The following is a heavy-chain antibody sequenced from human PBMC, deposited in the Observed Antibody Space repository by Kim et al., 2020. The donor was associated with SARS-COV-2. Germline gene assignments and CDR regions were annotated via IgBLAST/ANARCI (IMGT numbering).Heavy chain of an antibody. D-gene: IGHD1-7*01. Sequence: GGSLRLSCAASGFTFSNYAMSWVRQAPGKGLEWVSGINSGGSTDYADSVKGRFTISRDNSKNTLYLQMNSLRAEDTAVYFCAKEVGNYVYHYYMDVWGKGPTVTVSS. CDR1: GFTFSNYA. J-gene: IGHJ6*03. CDR3: AKEVGNYVYHYYMDV. V-gene: IGHV3-23*01. CDR2: INSGGST.